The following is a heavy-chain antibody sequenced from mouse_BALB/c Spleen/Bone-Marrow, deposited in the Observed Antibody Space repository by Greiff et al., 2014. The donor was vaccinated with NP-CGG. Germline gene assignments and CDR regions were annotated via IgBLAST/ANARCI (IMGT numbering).Heavy chain of an antibody. Sequence: VQLQQSGGGLVKPRGSLKLSCAASGFTFSDYYMYWVRQTPEKRLEWVATISDGGSYTYYPDSVKGRFTISRDIAKNNLYLQMSSLKSEDTAMYYCARDRGVQGYAMDYWGQGTSVTVSS. D-gene: IGHD2-14*01. CDR2: ISDGGSYT. V-gene: IGHV5-4*02. J-gene: IGHJ4*01. CDR3: ARDRGVQGYAMDY. CDR1: GFTFSDYY.